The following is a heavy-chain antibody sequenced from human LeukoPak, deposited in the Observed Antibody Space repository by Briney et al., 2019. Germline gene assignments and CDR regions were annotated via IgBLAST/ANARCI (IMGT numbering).Heavy chain of an antibody. CDR1: GYTFTSYY. Sequence: ASVKVSCKASGYTFTSYYMHWVRQAPGQGLEWMGIINPSGGSTSYAQKFQGRVTMTRDTSTSTVYMELSSLRSEDTAVYYCARDGYSYGYVFDYMDVWGQGTLVTVSS. CDR3: ARDGYSYGYVFDYMDV. CDR2: INPSGGST. D-gene: IGHD5-18*01. J-gene: IGHJ4*02. V-gene: IGHV1-46*01.